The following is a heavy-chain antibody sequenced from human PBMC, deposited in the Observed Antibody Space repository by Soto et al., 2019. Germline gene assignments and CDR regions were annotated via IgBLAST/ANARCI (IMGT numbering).Heavy chain of an antibody. CDR2: IWYDGSNK. CDR1: GFTFSSYG. D-gene: IGHD3-16*02. J-gene: IGHJ4*02. CDR3: ARDWELSPFDY. V-gene: IGHV3-33*01. Sequence: GGSLRLSCAASGFTFSSYGMHWVRQAPGKGLEWVAVIWYDGSNKYYADSVKGRFTISRDNSKNTLYLQMNSLRAEDTAVYYCARDWELSPFDYWGQGTLVTVSS.